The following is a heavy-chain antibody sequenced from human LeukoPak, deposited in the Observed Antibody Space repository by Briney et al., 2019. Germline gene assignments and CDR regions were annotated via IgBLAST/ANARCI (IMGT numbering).Heavy chain of an antibody. CDR3: ARGDSGEPAANLA. D-gene: IGHD2-2*01. J-gene: IGHJ5*02. CDR1: GYTFTGYY. Sequence: WASVKVSCKASGYTFTGYYMHWVRQAPGQGLEWMGWINPNSGGTNYAQKFQGRVTMTRDTSISTAYMELSRLRSDDTAVYYCARGDSGEPAANLAWGQGTLVTVSS. CDR2: INPNSGGT. V-gene: IGHV1-2*02.